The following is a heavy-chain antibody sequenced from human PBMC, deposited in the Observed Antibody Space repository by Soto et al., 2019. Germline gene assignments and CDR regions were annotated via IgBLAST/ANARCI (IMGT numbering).Heavy chain of an antibody. CDR2: INNSGGTT. Sequence: PGGSLTLSCAASGFTFSNYSMTWVRQAPKKGLEWVSVINNSGGTTYYTDSVKGRFTISRDNSKSTLYLQMNSLRAEDTAVYYCAKDCGWSEEYYYYYSGMDVWGQGTTVNGSS. D-gene: IGHD6-19*01. CDR1: GFTFSNYS. V-gene: IGHV3-23*01. J-gene: IGHJ6*02. CDR3: AKDCGWSEEYYYYYSGMDV.